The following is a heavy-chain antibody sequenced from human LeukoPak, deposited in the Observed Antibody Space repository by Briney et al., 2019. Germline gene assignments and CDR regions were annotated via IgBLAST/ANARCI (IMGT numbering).Heavy chain of an antibody. J-gene: IGHJ4*02. D-gene: IGHD4-17*01. V-gene: IGHV4-61*05. CDR1: GGSISSSSYY. Sequence: KTSKTLSLTCTVSGGSISSSSYYWGWIRQPPGKGLEWIGYMYYSGSTNYNPSLKSRVTISVDTSKNQFSLKLSSVTAADTALYYCARDGDGRGEDFDYWGQGILVTVSS. CDR2: MYYSGST. CDR3: ARDGDGRGEDFDY.